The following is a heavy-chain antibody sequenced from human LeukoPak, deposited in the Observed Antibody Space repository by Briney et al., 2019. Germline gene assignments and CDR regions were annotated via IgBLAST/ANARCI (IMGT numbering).Heavy chain of an antibody. CDR2: IIPIFGTA. Sequence: SVKVSRKASGSTFSSYAISWVRQAPGQGLEWMGGIIPIFGTANYAQKFQGRVTITTDESTSTAYMELSSLRSEDTAVYYCARAIFGVVNWFDPWGQGTLVTVSS. CDR1: GSTFSSYA. J-gene: IGHJ5*02. D-gene: IGHD3-3*01. V-gene: IGHV1-69*05. CDR3: ARAIFGVVNWFDP.